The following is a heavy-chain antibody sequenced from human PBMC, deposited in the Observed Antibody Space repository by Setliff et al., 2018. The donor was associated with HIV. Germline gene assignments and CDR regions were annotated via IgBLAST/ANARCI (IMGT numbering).Heavy chain of an antibody. CDR1: GFTFRTFA. Sequence: LRLSCVASGFTFRTFAMHWVRQAPGKGLEWVSVISYDGSKNHYAESLKGRFTISRDNPKNSLYLQMNSLRAEDSAVYYCARDLPGMAPWGQGTLVTVSS. V-gene: IGHV3-30*07. CDR3: ARDLPGMAP. CDR2: ISYDGSKN. D-gene: IGHD6-13*01. J-gene: IGHJ5*02.